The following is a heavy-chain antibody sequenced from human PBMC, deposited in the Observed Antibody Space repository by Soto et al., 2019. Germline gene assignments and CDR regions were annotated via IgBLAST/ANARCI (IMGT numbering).Heavy chain of an antibody. CDR2: ISSSSSTI. V-gene: IGHV3-48*01. Sequence: EVQLVESGGGLVQPGGSLRLSCAASGFTFSSYSMNWVRQAPGKGLEWVSYISSSSSTIYYADSVKGRFTISRDNAKNSLYLQMICLRAEDTAVYSCAGTNDYDFWSGYEGGGNYMDVWGQGTTVTVSS. CDR3: AGTNDYDFWSGYEGGGNYMDV. D-gene: IGHD3-3*01. CDR1: GFTFSSYS. J-gene: IGHJ6*03.